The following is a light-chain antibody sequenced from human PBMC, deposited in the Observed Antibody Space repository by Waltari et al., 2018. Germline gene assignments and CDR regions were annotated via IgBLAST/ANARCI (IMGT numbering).Light chain of an antibody. CDR3: QQYHSTPQT. CDR1: QSVLYSSNNTNY. V-gene: IGKV4-1*01. J-gene: IGKJ1*01. CDR2: WAS. Sequence: DIVMTQSPDSLAVSLGERATINCKSSQSVLYSSNNTNYLAWYQQKPGQPPKLLIYWASTRESGVPDRFSGSGSGTDFTLTISSLQAEEVAVYYCQQYHSTPQTFGQGTKVEIK.